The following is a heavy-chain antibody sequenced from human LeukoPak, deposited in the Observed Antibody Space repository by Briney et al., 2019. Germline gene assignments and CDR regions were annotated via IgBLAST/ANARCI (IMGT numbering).Heavy chain of an antibody. J-gene: IGHJ3*02. D-gene: IGHD5-18*01. Sequence: GGSLRLSCLASGFTFSNYAMSWVRQAPGKGLEWVSGITISGRTAYYADSVKGRFTISRDNSKNTLYLQMNSLRAEDTAVYYCAKVIGYSYGSYYDAFDIWGQGTMVTVSS. V-gene: IGHV3-23*01. CDR2: ITISGRTA. CDR3: AKVIGYSYGSYYDAFDI. CDR1: GFTFSNYA.